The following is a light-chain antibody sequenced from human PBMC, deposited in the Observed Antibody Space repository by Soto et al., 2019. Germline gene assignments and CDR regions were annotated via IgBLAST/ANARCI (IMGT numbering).Light chain of an antibody. V-gene: IGKV3-20*01. Sequence: EIVLTQSPGTLSLSPGERAALSCRASHRVSNDYVAWYRPKPGKAPSLLMYGPSSRAAGIPDRFSRSVSGIGFTLFTLSISSLEPDAFAVYYCQQYGNSPWTFGQGTKVEI. CDR1: HRVSNDY. J-gene: IGKJ1*01. CDR3: QQYGNSPWT. CDR2: GPS.